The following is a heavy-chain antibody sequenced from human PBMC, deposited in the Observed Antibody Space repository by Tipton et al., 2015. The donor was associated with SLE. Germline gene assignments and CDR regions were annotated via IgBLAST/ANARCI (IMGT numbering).Heavy chain of an antibody. V-gene: IGHV4-34*01. CDR1: GGSFSGYY. CDR3: ARDLNDYGDYGVDY. CDR2: IKHSGST. D-gene: IGHD4-17*01. Sequence: TLSLTCAVYGGSFSGYYWSWIRQPPGKGLEWIGEIKHSGSTNYNPSLKSRVTISVDTSKNQFSLKLSSVTAADTAVYYCARDLNDYGDYGVDYWGQGTLVTVSS. J-gene: IGHJ4*02.